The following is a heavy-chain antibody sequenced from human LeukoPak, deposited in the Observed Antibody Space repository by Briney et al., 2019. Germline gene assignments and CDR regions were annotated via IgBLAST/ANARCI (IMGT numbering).Heavy chain of an antibody. J-gene: IGHJ5*02. CDR1: GGSFSGYY. CDR2: INHSGST. Sequence: SETLSLTWAGYGGSFSGYYWSWIRQPPGKGLEWIGEINHSGSTNYNPSLKSRVTISVDTSKNQFSLKLSSVTAADTAVYYCARGGAYQLPYIWFDPWGQGTLVTVSS. CDR3: ARGGAYQLPYIWFDP. D-gene: IGHD2-2*01. V-gene: IGHV4-34*01.